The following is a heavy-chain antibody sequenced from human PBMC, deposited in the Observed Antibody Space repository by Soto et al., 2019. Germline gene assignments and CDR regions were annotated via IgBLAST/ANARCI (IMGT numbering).Heavy chain of an antibody. CDR3: ARFRAGYYYYYGMDV. Sequence: LGESLKISCKGSGYSFTSYWIGWVRQMPGKGLEWMGIIYPGDSDTRYSPSFQGQVTISADKSISTAYLQWSSLKASDTAMYYCARFRAGYYYYYGMDVWGQGTTVTVSS. CDR1: GYSFTSYW. CDR2: IYPGDSDT. D-gene: IGHD6-25*01. V-gene: IGHV5-51*01. J-gene: IGHJ6*02.